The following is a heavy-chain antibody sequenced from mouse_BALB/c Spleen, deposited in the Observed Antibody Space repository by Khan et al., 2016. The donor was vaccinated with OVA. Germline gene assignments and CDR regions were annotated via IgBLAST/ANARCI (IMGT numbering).Heavy chain of an antibody. J-gene: IGHJ3*01. CDR1: GFSLTTYG. D-gene: IGHD2-4*01. Sequence: QIQLVQSGPGLVQPSQSLSITCTVSGFSLTTYGVPWVRQSPGKGLEWLGVIWSGGRTNYNAAFISRLSISKDSSKSQVFFKMNSLQVNDTAIYYCARNYDYDEALAYWGQGTLVTVSA. V-gene: IGHV2-2*02. CDR2: IWSGGRT. CDR3: ARNYDYDEALAY.